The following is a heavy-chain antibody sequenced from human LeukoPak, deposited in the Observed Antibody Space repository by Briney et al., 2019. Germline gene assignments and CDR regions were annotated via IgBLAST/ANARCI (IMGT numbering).Heavy chain of an antibody. CDR2: IYASGST. CDR1: GVSMSTYY. CDR3: ARGTSGDY. J-gene: IGHJ4*02. D-gene: IGHD3-10*01. V-gene: IGHV4-4*07. Sequence: PSETLSPTCTVSGVSMSTYYWSWIRQPAGKGLEWIGRIYASGSTDYNPSLRSRVTISLDKSKNQFSLNLNSVTAADTAVYYCARGTSGDYWGQGTLVTVSS.